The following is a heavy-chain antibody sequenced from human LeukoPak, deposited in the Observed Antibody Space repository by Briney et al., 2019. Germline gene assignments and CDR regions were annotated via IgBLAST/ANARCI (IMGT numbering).Heavy chain of an antibody. V-gene: IGHV4-59*12. CDR1: GSSISSYY. J-gene: IGHJ5*02. CDR2: AHYSGST. CDR3: ARSHLLWFGELQGSWFYP. D-gene: IGHD3-10*01. Sequence: SETLSLTCTVSGSSISSYYWTWIRQPPGKGLEWIGCAHYSGSTNYNPSRESRVTISVDTSKNQFCLRLTSLTPADTAVYYCARSHLLWFGELQGSWFYPWGQGTLVTVSS.